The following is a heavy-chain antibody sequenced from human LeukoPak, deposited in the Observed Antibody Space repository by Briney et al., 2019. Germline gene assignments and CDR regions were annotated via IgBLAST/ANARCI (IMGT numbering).Heavy chain of an antibody. D-gene: IGHD3-16*02. CDR2: INPNSGGT. CDR1: GYTFTDYY. V-gene: IGHV1-2*02. Sequence: ASVKVSCKASGYTFTDYYIHWVRQAPGQGLEWTGWINPNSGGTNYAQKFQGRVTVTRDTSISTAYMELSRLRSDDTAVYYCARDQALNIIVGVIVGAFDIWGQGTVVTVSS. J-gene: IGHJ3*02. CDR3: ARDQALNIIVGVIVGAFDI.